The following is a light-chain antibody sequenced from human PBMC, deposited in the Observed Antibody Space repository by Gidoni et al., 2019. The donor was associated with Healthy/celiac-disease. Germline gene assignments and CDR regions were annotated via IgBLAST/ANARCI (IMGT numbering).Light chain of an antibody. CDR3: QQSYSTWT. V-gene: IGKV1-39*01. Sequence: IQMTQSPSSLSASVGDRVTITCRASQSISSYLNWYQQKPGKAPKLLIYAASSLQSGVPSRFSGRGSGTDFTLTISSLQPEDFATYYCQQSYSTWTFGQGTKVEIK. CDR2: AAS. CDR1: QSISSY. J-gene: IGKJ1*01.